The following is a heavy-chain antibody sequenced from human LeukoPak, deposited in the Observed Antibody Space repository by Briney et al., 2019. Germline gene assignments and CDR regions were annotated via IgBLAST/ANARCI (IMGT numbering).Heavy chain of an antibody. CDR3: ARGAFNYYDSIGYSNDAFYI. V-gene: IGHV4-31*03. D-gene: IGHD3-22*01. CDR1: GGSISSGGHY. Sequence: KTSETLSLTCTVSGGSISSGGHYWSWLRQHPGKGLEWIVYISYSGSTYYNPSLKSRIIISVDTSKDRFSLKLSSVAAADTAVYFCARGAFNYYDSIGYSNDAFYIWGQGTMVTVSS. J-gene: IGHJ3*02. CDR2: ISYSGST.